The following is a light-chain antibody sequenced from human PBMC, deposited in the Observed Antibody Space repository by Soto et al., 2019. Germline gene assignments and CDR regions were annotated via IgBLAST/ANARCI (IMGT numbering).Light chain of an antibody. J-gene: IGLJ2*01. V-gene: IGLV1-44*01. CDR1: RSNIGSNT. Sequence: QSVLTQPPSASGTPGQRVTISCSGSRSNIGSNTVSWYQQLPGTAPKLLIFSTTERPSGVPDRFSGSKSGTSASLAISGLQSEDEADYYCAAWDGYVNGHVLFGGGTKLTVL. CDR2: STT. CDR3: AAWDGYVNGHVL.